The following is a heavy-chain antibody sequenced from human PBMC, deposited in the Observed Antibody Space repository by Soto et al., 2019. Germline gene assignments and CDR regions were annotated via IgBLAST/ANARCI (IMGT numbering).Heavy chain of an antibody. CDR2: IYSSGST. J-gene: IGHJ5*02. CDR3: ARRLYDHYGCTVYYDPYNWFDP. CDR1: GGPMSSYY. Sequence: SETLSLTCTVSGGPMSSYYWSWIRQPPGKGLEWIGHIYSSGSTKYNPSLKSRVTISVDTSKNQFSLKLNSVTAADTAVYYCARRLYDHYGCTVYYDPYNWFDPWGQGALVTVSA. D-gene: IGHD3-3*01. V-gene: IGHV4-59*08.